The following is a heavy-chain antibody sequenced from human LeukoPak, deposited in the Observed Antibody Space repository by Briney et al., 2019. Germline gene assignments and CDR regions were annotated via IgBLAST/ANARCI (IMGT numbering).Heavy chain of an antibody. CDR1: GGSFSGYY. V-gene: IGHV4-34*01. CDR3: ARSYGSRHPDGSDI. Sequence: KSSETLSLTCAVYGGSFSGYYWSWIRQPPGKGLEWIGEINHSGSTNYYPSLKSRVTISVDTSKNQFSLKLSSVTAADTAMYYCARSYGSRHPDGSDIWGQGTMVTVSS. J-gene: IGHJ3*02. D-gene: IGHD3-10*01. CDR2: INHSGST.